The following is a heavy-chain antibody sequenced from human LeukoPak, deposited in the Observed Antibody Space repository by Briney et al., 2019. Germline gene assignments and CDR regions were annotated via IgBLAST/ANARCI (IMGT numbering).Heavy chain of an antibody. CDR2: IYYSGST. V-gene: IGHV4-59*01. J-gene: IGHJ6*03. D-gene: IGHD2-2*01. CDR3: ARASSTSSYWDYYYYYMDV. CDR1: GGSISSYY. Sequence: SETLSLTCTVSGGSISSYYWSWIRQPPGKGLEWIGYIYYSGSTNYNPSLKSRVTISVDTSKNQFSLKLSSVTAADTAVYYCARASSTSSYWDYYYYYMDVWGKGTTVTVSS.